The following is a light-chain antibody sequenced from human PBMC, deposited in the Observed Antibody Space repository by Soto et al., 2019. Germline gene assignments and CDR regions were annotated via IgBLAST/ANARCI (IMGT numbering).Light chain of an antibody. V-gene: IGKV3-11*01. CDR1: QSVSSY. CDR2: DAS. J-gene: IGKJ3*01. Sequence: EIVLTQSPATLSLSPGERATLSCRASQSVSSYLAWYQQKPGQAPRLLIYDASNRATGIPARFSGSGSGTDFPLTISSLEPEDFAVYYCQQRSNGPPGFTFGPGTKVDIK. CDR3: QQRSNGPPGFT.